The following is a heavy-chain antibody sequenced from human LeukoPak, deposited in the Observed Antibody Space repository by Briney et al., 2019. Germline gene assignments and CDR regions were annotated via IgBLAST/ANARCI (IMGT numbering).Heavy chain of an antibody. Sequence: SETLSLTCAVYGGSFSGYYWSWIRQPPGKGLEWIGEINHSGSTNYNPFLKSRVTISVDTSKNQFSLKLSSVTAADTAVYYCARDSGGSYYSAFDIWGQGTMVTVSS. CDR1: GGSFSGYY. CDR3: ARDSGGSYYSAFDI. CDR2: INHSGST. D-gene: IGHD1-26*01. V-gene: IGHV4-34*01. J-gene: IGHJ3*02.